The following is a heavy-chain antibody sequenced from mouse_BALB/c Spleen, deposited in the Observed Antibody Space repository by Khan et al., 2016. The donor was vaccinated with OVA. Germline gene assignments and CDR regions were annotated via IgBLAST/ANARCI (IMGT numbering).Heavy chain of an antibody. CDR2: IWACGST. CDR3: ARLEDI. J-gene: IGHJ2*01. D-gene: IGHD1-3*01. V-gene: IGHV2-9*02. Sequence: QVQLKQSGPGLVAPSQSLSITCTVSGFSLTSYGVHWVRQPPGKGLVWLGVIWACGSTNYYSAPMSRLSISKDHSKIQVFLINTRVQTNDKAMYYYARLEDIWGQGTTLTVSS. CDR1: GFSLTSYG.